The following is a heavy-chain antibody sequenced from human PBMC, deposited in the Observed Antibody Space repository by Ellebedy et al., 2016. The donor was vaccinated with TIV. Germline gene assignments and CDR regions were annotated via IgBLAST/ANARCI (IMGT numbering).Heavy chain of an antibody. Sequence: MPGGSLRLSCTVSDDSISTNNYYWAWIRQPPGKGLQWIGSVYYSGSTYYNPSLKSRVTMSVHTSRRQFSLRLTSVTAADMAVYYCARWGIQPFDYWGQGTLVTVSS. V-gene: IGHV4-39*07. J-gene: IGHJ4*02. CDR3: ARWGIQPFDY. CDR1: DDSISTNNYY. D-gene: IGHD5-18*01. CDR2: VYYSGST.